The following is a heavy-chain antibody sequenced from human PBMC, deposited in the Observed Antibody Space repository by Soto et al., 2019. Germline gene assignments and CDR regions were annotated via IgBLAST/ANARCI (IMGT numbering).Heavy chain of an antibody. CDR2: ISAYNGNT. D-gene: IGHD6-13*01. V-gene: IGHV1-18*01. J-gene: IGHJ1*01. Sequence: ASVKVSCKASGYTFSNYGISWVRQAPGQGLEWMAWISAYNGNTNHAQKFQGRVTMTTDKSTSTVYMELRSLRSDDTALYYCAREREDSSWSSVEVFQHWGQGTLVTVSS. CDR1: GYTFSNYG. CDR3: AREREDSSWSSVEVFQH.